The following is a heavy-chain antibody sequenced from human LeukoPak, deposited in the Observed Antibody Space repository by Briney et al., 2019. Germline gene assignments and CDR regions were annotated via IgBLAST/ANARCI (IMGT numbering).Heavy chain of an antibody. V-gene: IGHV4-59*08. CDR1: GGSISSYY. Sequence: SETLSLTCTVSGGSISSYYWSWIRQPPGKGLEYIGYIHYSGNTNSNPSLNSRVTISVDTSKNQFSLKLSSVTAADTAVYYCARRGSGASLEYYFDLWGRGTLVTVSS. CDR2: IHYSGNT. CDR3: ARRGSGASLEYYFDL. D-gene: IGHD1-14*01. J-gene: IGHJ2*01.